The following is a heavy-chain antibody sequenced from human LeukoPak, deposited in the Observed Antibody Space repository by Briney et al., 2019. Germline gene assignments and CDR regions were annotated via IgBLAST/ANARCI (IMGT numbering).Heavy chain of an antibody. CDR1: GFTFSSHG. J-gene: IGHJ4*02. D-gene: IGHD3-3*01. CDR3: ARNGSFWRGYPYYYDY. Sequence: PGTSLRLSCAASGFTFSSHGMHWVRQAPGKGLEWVAIIWYDGSNKYYADSVKGRFTISRDNSKNTLYLQVNSLRAEDTAVYYCARNGSFWRGYPYYYDYWGQGTLVTVSS. CDR2: IWYDGSNK. V-gene: IGHV3-33*01.